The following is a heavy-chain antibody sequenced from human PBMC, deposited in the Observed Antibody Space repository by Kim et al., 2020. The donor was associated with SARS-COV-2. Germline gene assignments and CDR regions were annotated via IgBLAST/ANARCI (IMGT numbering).Heavy chain of an antibody. V-gene: IGHV4-34*01. CDR3: ARERKTASGYQYYFDY. J-gene: IGHJ4*02. D-gene: IGHD2-2*01. Sequence: SLKSRVTISVDTSKNQFSLKLSSVTAAATAVYYCARERKTASGYQYYFDYWGQGTLVTVSS.